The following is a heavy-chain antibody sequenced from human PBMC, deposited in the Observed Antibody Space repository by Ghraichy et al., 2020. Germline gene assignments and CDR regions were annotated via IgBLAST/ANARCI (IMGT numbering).Heavy chain of an antibody. CDR1: GVSFTHYR. V-gene: IGHV3-21*01. CDR2: ISGTSRFI. D-gene: IGHD6-19*01. CDR3: AGQLHRLTGLCRGGSGHYPLGV. J-gene: IGHJ6*02. Sequence: GGSLRLSCAASGVSFTHYRIHWVRQAPGKGLQWVSSISGTSRFIYYEDSLRGRFTVSRDNAKNSVYLQIDSLTVEDTAVYFCAGQLHRLTGLCRGGSGHYPLGVWGQGTPVTV.